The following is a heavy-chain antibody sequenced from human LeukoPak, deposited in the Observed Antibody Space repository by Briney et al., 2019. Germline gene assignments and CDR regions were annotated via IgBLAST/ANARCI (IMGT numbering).Heavy chain of an antibody. CDR2: TYYRSKWYN. Sequence: SPTLSLTFAISGDSVSNKSAAWNWLRQSPSRGLEWLGSTYYRSKWYNDYAVSGKSRITINPDTSKNQFSLQLNSVTPEDTAVYYCARDLCSSGWYPNWFDPWGQGTLVTVSS. CDR3: ARDLCSSGWYPNWFDP. J-gene: IGHJ5*02. V-gene: IGHV6-1*01. CDR1: GDSVSNKSAA. D-gene: IGHD6-19*01.